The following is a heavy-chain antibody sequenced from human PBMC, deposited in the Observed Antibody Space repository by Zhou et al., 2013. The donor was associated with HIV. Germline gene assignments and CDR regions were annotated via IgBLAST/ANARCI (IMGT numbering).Heavy chain of an antibody. D-gene: IGHD3-22*01. CDR3: ARDLHVWNSGYYYEDDY. CDR2: ISGYNGNT. Sequence: QVQLVQSGAEVKKPGASVKVSCKASGYTFTDYGISWVRQAPGQGLEWMGWISGYNGNTNYAQKLQGRVTMTTDTSSNTAYMELRSLRSDDTAVYYCARDLHVWNSGYYYEDDYWVRERWSPSPQ. CDR1: GYTFTDYG. V-gene: IGHV1-18*01. J-gene: IGHJ4*02.